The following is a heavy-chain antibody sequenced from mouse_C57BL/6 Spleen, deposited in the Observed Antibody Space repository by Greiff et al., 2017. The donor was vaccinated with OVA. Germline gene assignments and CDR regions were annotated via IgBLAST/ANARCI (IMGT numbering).Heavy chain of an antibody. CDR3: ARERVSSYWYFDV. D-gene: IGHD1-1*01. V-gene: IGHV1-85*01. Sequence: VKLQESGPELVKPGASVKLSCKASGYTFTSYDINWVKQRPGQGLEWIGWIYPRDGSTKYNEKFKGKATLTVDTSSSTAYMELHSLTSEDSAVYFCARERVSSYWYFDVWGTGTTVTVSS. CDR1: GYTFTSYD. CDR2: IYPRDGST. J-gene: IGHJ1*03.